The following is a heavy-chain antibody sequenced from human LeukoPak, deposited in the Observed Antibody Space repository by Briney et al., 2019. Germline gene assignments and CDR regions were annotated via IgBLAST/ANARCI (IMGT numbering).Heavy chain of an antibody. CDR1: GGTFSSYA. D-gene: IGHD3-10*01. J-gene: IGHJ4*02. CDR2: IIPIFGTA. V-gene: IGHV1-69*05. Sequence: SVKVSCKASGGTFSSYAISWVRQAPGQGLEWMGRIIPIFGTANYAQKFQGRVTITTDESTSTAYMELSSLRSEDTAVYYCARDTMVRGVIIDYWGQGTLDTVSS. CDR3: ARDTMVRGVIIDY.